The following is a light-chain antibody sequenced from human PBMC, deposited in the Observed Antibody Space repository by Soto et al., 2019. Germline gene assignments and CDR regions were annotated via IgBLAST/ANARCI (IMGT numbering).Light chain of an antibody. V-gene: IGLV2-23*02. CDR1: SSDVGSYQL. J-gene: IGLJ7*01. CDR2: EVS. CDR3: CSYAGTSTHTV. Sequence: QSVLTQPASVSGSPGQSITISCTGTSSDVGSYQLVSWYQQHPGKAPKLMISEVSKRPSGISDRFSGSKSGSTASLTIAGLQAEDEADYYGCSYAGTSTHTVFGGGTQLTVL.